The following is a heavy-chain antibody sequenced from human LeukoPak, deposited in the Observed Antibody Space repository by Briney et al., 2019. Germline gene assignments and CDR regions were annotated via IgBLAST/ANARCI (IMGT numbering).Heavy chain of an antibody. CDR2: INWNGVST. D-gene: IGHD3-3*01. J-gene: IGHJ4*02. Sequence: GGSLRLSCVASGFIFDNRGMSWVRQTPGRGLEWVSAINWNGVSTAYEDSVKGRFTISRDNAKNSLYLQMNSLRAEDTALYYCARHYKTSYYEWFDFWGQGTLVTVSS. CDR1: GFIFDNRG. V-gene: IGHV3-20*04. CDR3: ARHYKTSYYEWFDF.